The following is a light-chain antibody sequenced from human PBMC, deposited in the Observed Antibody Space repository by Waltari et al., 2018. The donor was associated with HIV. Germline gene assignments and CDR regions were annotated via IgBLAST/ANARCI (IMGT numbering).Light chain of an antibody. V-gene: IGLV1-47*01. CDR1: KSHIGNKY. Sequence: QPKMTQAPSASKTPGQTITMSCSGRKSHIGNKYIYWYQQIAGAAPRLVMARNDQRPAGVPDRFSGTKSGTSAYLAITGLRLDDEATYFCASWDDNLGHWIFGGGTKLTVL. J-gene: IGLJ2*01. CDR2: RND. CDR3: ASWDDNLGHWI.